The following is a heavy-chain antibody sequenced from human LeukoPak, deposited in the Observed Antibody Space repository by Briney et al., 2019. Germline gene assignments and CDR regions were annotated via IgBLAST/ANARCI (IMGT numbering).Heavy chain of an antibody. CDR2: ISPPGDIT. CDR3: ASGEYDSSGYYAFDY. D-gene: IGHD3-22*01. CDR1: GFHFSTHG. Sequence: PGGSLRLSCAASGFHFSTHGMNWVRQAPGKGLEWVSGISPPGDITYYADSVKGRFTISRDNAKNSLYLQMNSLRAEDTAVYYCASGEYDSSGYYAFDYWGQGTLVTVSS. V-gene: IGHV3-23*01. J-gene: IGHJ4*02.